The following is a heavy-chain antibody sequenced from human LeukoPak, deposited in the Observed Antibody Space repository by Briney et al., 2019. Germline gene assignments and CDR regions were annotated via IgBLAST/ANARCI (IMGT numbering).Heavy chain of an antibody. V-gene: IGHV1-8*03. CDR2: MNPNSGNT. CDR1: GYTFTSYD. Sequence: ASVKVSCKASGYTFTSYDINWVRQATGQGLEWMGWMNPNSGNTGYAQKFQGRVTITRNTSISTAYMELNSLRSEDTAVYYCARSPAITMVRGPTYYFDYWGQGTLVTVSS. D-gene: IGHD3-10*01. J-gene: IGHJ4*02. CDR3: ARSPAITMVRGPTYYFDY.